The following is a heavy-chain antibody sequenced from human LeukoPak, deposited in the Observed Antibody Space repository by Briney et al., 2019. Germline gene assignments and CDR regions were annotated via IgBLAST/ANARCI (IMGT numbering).Heavy chain of an antibody. Sequence: PGGSLRLSCAASGFTFSSYAMSWVRQAPGKGLEWVSAISGSGGSTYYADSVKGRFTISRDNSKNTLYLRMNSLRAEDTAVYYCAKVAMIVVVITTGYFQHWGQGTLVTVSS. CDR3: AKVAMIVVVITTGYFQH. J-gene: IGHJ1*01. CDR1: GFTFSSYA. D-gene: IGHD3-22*01. CDR2: ISGSGGST. V-gene: IGHV3-23*01.